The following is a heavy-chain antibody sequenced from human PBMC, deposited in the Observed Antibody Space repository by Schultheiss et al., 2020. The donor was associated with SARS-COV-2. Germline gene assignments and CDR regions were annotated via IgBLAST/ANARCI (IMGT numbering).Heavy chain of an antibody. V-gene: IGHV4-59*05. J-gene: IGHJ6*02. Sequence: SETLSLTCTVSGGSISSYYWSWIRQPPGKGLEWIGSIYYSGSTYYNPSLKSRVTISVDTSKNQFSLKLSSVTAADTAVYYCARDRRNYYGSGNYYYYGMDVWGQGTTVTVSS. CDR3: ARDRRNYYGSGNYYYYGMDV. D-gene: IGHD3-10*01. CDR1: GGSISSYY. CDR2: IYYSGST.